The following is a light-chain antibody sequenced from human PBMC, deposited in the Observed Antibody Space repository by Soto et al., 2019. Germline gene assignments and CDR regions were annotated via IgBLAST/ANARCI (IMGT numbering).Light chain of an antibody. CDR2: DAS. CDR3: QQFHTYYT. CDR1: QNINTL. J-gene: IGKJ2*01. V-gene: IGKV1-5*01. Sequence: DIEMTQSPSTLSASVGDRVTITCRASQNINTLLAWYQQKQGRAPKLLIYDASRLESGVPSRFSGSGFGTEFTLPISSLQPDDFATYYCQQFHTYYTFGQGTNVHIK.